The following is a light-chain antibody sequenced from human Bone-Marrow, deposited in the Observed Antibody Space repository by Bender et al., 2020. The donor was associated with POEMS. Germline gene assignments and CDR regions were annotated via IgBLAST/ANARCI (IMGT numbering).Light chain of an antibody. CDR3: QSADSSGTYV. CDR1: ALPKQY. V-gene: IGLV3-25*02. J-gene: IGLJ1*01. CDR2: NDS. Sequence: SYELTQPPSVSVSPGQTARITCSGDALPKQYAYWYQQKPGQAPVLVIYNDSERPSGIPERFSGASSGKTVTLTISGVQAEEEADYYCQSADSSGTYVLGTGTKVTVL.